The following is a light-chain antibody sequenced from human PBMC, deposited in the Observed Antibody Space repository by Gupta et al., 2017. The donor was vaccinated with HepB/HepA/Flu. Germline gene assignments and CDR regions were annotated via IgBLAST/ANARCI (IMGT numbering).Light chain of an antibody. CDR3: QQDNNWPFT. CDR1: QSVSSN. Sequence: EIVMTQSPPTLSVSPGERATLSCRASQSVSSNLAWYQQKPGQAPRLLIYGASTRATGIPARFSISGSGTEFTLTISSLQTEDFAVYYCQQDNNWPFTFGHGTKVDIK. CDR2: GAS. V-gene: IGKV3-15*01. J-gene: IGKJ3*01.